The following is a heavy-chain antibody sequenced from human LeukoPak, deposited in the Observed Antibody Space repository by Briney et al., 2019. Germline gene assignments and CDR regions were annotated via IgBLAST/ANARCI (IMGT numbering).Heavy chain of an antibody. V-gene: IGHV4-30-4*01. CDR1: GGSISSGDYY. D-gene: IGHD5-18*01. J-gene: IGHJ3*02. CDR2: IYYSGST. CDR3: ASGYSYGYFSGAFDI. Sequence: PSETLSLTCTVSGGSISSGDYYWSWIRQPPGKGLEWIGYIYYSGSTYYNPSLKSRVTISVDTSKNQFSLKLSSVTAADTAVYYCASGYSYGYFSGAFDIWGQGTMVTVSS.